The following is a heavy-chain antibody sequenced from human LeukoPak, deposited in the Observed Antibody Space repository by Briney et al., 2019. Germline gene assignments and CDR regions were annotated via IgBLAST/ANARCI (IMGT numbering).Heavy chain of an antibody. Sequence: SETLSLTCAVYGGSFSGYYWSWIRQPPGKGLEWIGEISHSGSTNYNPSLKSRVTISVDTSKNQFSLKLSSVTAADTAVYYCARGAYYYGSGSYYNRLYGMDVWGKGTTVTVSS. CDR1: GGSFSGYY. J-gene: IGHJ6*04. CDR2: ISHSGST. V-gene: IGHV4-34*01. D-gene: IGHD3-10*01. CDR3: ARGAYYYGSGSYYNRLYGMDV.